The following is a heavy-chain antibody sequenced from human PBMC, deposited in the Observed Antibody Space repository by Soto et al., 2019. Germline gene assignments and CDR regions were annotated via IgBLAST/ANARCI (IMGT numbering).Heavy chain of an antibody. J-gene: IGHJ5*02. Sequence: QLQLQESGPGLVKPSETLSLTCTVSGGSISSSSYYWGWIRQPPGKGLEWIGSIYYSGSTYYNPSLKRRVTISVDTSKNQFSLKLSSVTAADTAVYYCATQYSSSPRNWFDPWGQGTLVTVSS. CDR1: GGSISSSSYY. V-gene: IGHV4-39*01. CDR3: ATQYSSSPRNWFDP. D-gene: IGHD6-6*01. CDR2: IYYSGST.